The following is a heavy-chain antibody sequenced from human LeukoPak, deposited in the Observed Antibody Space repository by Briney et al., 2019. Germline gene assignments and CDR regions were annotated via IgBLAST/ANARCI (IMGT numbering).Heavy chain of an antibody. D-gene: IGHD2-15*01. Sequence: PGRSLRLSCAASAFTFNTDAMSSVRQAPGEGREWGSAISTYGGGTYYPASVKSRFTIYRDNSKNMLYLQLHGLSAEDTVEYYCVTWDLKMFCSGEGCHHNNFNIWGKGTMVTASS. CDR1: AFTFNTDA. CDR3: VTWDLKMFCSGEGCHHNNFNI. CDR2: ISTYGGGT. V-gene: IGHV3-23*01. J-gene: IGHJ3*02.